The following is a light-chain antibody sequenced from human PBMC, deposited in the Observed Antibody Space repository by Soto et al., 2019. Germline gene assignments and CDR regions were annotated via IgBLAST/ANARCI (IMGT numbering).Light chain of an antibody. J-gene: IGKJ2*01. CDR3: QQYGTSRRT. Sequence: EVVLTQSPGTLSLSPGERATLSCRASQSVSNYRVAWYQQTPGQAPRLLIYGASSRATGIPDRFSGSGSGTDFTLTISRLEPEDFAVYYCQQYGTSRRTFGQGTNLEIK. CDR2: GAS. V-gene: IGKV3-20*01. CDR1: QSVSNYR.